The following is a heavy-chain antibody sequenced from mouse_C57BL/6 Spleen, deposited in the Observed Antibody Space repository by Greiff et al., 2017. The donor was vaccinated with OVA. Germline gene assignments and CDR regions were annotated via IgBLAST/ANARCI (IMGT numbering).Heavy chain of an antibody. CDR2: ISYDGSN. CDR1: GYSITSGYY. CDR3: ADGYYEGGMDY. J-gene: IGHJ4*01. V-gene: IGHV3-6*01. Sequence: EVQLQQSGPGLVKPSQSLSLTCSVTGYSITSGYYWNWIRQFPGNKLEWMGYISYDGSNNYNPSLKNRISITRDTSKNQFFLKLNSVTTEDTATYYCADGYYEGGMDYWGQGTSVTVSS. D-gene: IGHD2-3*01.